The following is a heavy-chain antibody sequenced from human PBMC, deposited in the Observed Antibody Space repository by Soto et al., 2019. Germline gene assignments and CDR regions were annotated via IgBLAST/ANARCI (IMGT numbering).Heavy chain of an antibody. CDR1: GGSISSYY. CDR2: VYYSGTT. D-gene: IGHD4-17*01. J-gene: IGHJ5*01. Sequence: SETLSLTCTVSGGSISSYYWSWIRQPPGKGLEWIGYVYYSGTTNYNPSLKSRVSMSVDTSKNQFSLKLSSVTAADTAVYYCARLRTYASAFDPWGQGTLVTVSS. V-gene: IGHV4-59*08. CDR3: ARLRTYASAFDP.